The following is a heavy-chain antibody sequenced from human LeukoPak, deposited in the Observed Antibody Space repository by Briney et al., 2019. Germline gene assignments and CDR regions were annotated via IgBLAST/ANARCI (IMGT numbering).Heavy chain of an antibody. J-gene: IGHJ3*01. CDR3: ATDRDYYYPSAFDF. CDR2: ITSISSYI. D-gene: IGHD3-10*01. V-gene: IGHV3-21*01. CDR1: GFTFSSYS. Sequence: GGSLRLSCAASGFTFSSYSMNWVCHPPAKGLERVSSITSISSYIYYADSGERRFAITRDNAKTSLYLQMNSLRAADTAVYYCATDRDYYYPSAFDFWGQGTMVTVSS.